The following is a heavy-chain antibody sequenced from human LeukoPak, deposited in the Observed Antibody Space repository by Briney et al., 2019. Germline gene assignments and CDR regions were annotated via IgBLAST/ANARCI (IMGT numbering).Heavy chain of an antibody. CDR2: IYTGTNT. CDR3: ARDGGSGISFDNYIYYGMDV. Sequence: GRSLRLSCAASGFTVRDNYMSWVRQPPGKGLEWVSFIYTGTNTYYSDSVKGRFTISRDISKNTLDLQTDSLRVEDTAVYFCARDGGSGISFDNYIYYGMDVWGQGTTVTVSS. D-gene: IGHD3-16*01. V-gene: IGHV3-53*01. J-gene: IGHJ6*02. CDR1: GFTVRDNY.